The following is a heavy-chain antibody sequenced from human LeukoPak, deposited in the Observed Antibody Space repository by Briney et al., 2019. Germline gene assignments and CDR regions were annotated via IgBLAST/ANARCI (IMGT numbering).Heavy chain of an antibody. CDR1: GFTFSSYA. J-gene: IGHJ6*03. D-gene: IGHD2-21*01. Sequence: GGSLRLSCAASGFTFSSYAMSWVRQAPGKGLEWVSAISGSGGSTYYADSVKGRFTISRDNSKNTLYLQMNSLRAEDTAVYYCAKQDGDLHYYYYMDVWGKGTTVTISS. CDR3: AKQDGDLHYYYYMDV. V-gene: IGHV3-23*01. CDR2: ISGSGGST.